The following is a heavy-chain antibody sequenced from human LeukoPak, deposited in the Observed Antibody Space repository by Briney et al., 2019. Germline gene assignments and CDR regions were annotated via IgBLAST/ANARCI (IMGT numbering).Heavy chain of an antibody. D-gene: IGHD3-22*01. V-gene: IGHV1-18*01. CDR3: ARDSYYYDSSGYYSRDAFDI. CDR1: GYAFTSYG. Sequence: GASVKVSCKASGYAFTSYGISWVRHAPGQGLEWMGWISAYNGNTNYAQKLQGRVTMTTDTSTSTAYMELRSLRSDDTAVYYCARDSYYYDSSGYYSRDAFDIWGQGTMVTVSS. J-gene: IGHJ3*02. CDR2: ISAYNGNT.